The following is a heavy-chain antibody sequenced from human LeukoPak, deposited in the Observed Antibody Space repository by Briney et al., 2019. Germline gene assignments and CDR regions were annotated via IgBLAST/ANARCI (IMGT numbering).Heavy chain of an antibody. V-gene: IGHV1-46*01. J-gene: IGHJ4*02. Sequence: GASVKVSCKASGYAFTAYYMHWVRQAPGQGLEWMGIINPSGGSPSYAQKFQDIVTLTRDTSTSTVYMALSSLRSDDTAVYYCARSGYHSKGPFDYWGLGTLVTVSS. CDR2: INPSGGSP. CDR3: ARSGYHSKGPFDY. D-gene: IGHD5-18*01. CDR1: GYAFTAYY.